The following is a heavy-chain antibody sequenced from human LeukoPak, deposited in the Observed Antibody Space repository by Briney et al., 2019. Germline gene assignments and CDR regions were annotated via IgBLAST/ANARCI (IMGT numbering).Heavy chain of an antibody. CDR1: GYTFTSYA. V-gene: IGHV1-3*01. Sequence: GASVTVSCKASGYTFTSYAMHWVRQAPGRRLEWMGWINAGNGNTKYSQKFQGRVTITRDTSASIAYMELSSLRSEDTAVYYCASPVANSYGFDYWGQGTLVTVSS. CDR2: INAGNGNT. J-gene: IGHJ4*02. CDR3: ASPVANSYGFDY. D-gene: IGHD5-18*01.